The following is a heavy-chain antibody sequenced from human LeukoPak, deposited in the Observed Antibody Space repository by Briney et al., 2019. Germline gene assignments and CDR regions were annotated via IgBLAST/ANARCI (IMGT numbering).Heavy chain of an antibody. Sequence: TPSETLSLTCTVSGGSISSSSYYWGWIRQPPGKGLEWIGSIYYSGSTYYNPSLKSRVTISVDTSKNQFSLKLSSVTAADTAVYYCARGRRYYDSSGYPFDYWGQGTLVTVSS. CDR2: IYYSGST. CDR1: GGSISSSSYY. V-gene: IGHV4-39*07. CDR3: ARGRRYYDSSGYPFDY. J-gene: IGHJ4*02. D-gene: IGHD3-22*01.